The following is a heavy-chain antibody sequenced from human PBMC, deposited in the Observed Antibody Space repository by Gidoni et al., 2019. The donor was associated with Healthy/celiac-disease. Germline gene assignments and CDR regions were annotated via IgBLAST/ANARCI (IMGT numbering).Heavy chain of an antibody. V-gene: IGHV1-69*01. CDR2: IIPICGTA. CDR1: GGTFSSYA. CDR3: ASALYYDSSGYPYYFDY. Sequence: QVQLVQSGAEVKKPGSSVKVSCKASGGTFSSYAISWVRQAPGQGLEWMGGIIPICGTANYAQKCQGRVTITADESTSTAYMELSSLRSEDTAVYYCASALYYDSSGYPYYFDYWGQGTLVTVSS. D-gene: IGHD3-22*01. J-gene: IGHJ4*02.